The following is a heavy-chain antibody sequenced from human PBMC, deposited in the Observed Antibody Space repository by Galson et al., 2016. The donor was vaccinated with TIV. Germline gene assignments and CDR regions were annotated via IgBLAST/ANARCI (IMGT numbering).Heavy chain of an antibody. CDR3: ARVYADYYFDY. CDR1: GFTFGSYG. J-gene: IGHJ4*02. D-gene: IGHD5/OR15-5a*01. Sequence: SLRLSCAASGFTFGSYGMHWVRHGPGKGLEWLAFVSFDRSDTTYADSVKGRFTISRDNFKNTLYLQMSSLRTEDTAPYYCARVYADYYFDYWGQGILVTVSS. V-gene: IGHV3-30*03. CDR2: VSFDRSDT.